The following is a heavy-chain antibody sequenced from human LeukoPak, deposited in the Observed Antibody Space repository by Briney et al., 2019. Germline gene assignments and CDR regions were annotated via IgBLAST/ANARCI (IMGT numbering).Heavy chain of an antibody. V-gene: IGHV3-23*01. CDR3: AKTPDYYGSGSSSYIDC. Sequence: GGSLRLSCVASGFTFSAYAMTWVRQAPGKGLEWVSSISVSGGGTYYADSVKGRFTISRDNSRDTLYLQMNSLRAEDTALYFCAKTPDYYGSGSSSYIDCWGQGTLVSVSS. J-gene: IGHJ4*02. CDR1: GFTFSAYA. D-gene: IGHD3-10*01. CDR2: ISVSGGGT.